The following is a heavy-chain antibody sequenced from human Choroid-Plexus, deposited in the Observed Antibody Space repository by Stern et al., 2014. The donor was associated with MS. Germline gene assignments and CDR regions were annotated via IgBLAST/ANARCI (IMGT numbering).Heavy chain of an antibody. V-gene: IGHV3-30*18. CDR1: GFSFSSFG. CDR3: AKDRQSLTFFFDF. Sequence: VQLEESGGGVVQPGRPLRLSCAASGFSFSSFGMHWVRQAPGKGLEWVALISYDGSKDYADSVKGRFAISRDNSKNTLYLQMNSLRAEDTAVYYCAKDRQSLTFFFDFWGQGSLVTVSS. J-gene: IGHJ4*02. D-gene: IGHD3-16*01. CDR2: ISYDGSK.